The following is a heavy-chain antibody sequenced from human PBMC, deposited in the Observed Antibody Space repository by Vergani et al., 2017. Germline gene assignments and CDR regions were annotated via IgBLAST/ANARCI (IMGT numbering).Heavy chain of an antibody. J-gene: IGHJ3*02. CDR1: GFTFIMHA. CDR2: LSASDRRT. V-gene: IGHV3-23*01. D-gene: IGHD3-16*01. Sequence: EVQLLESGGDLVQPGGSLRLSCAASGFTFIMHAMSWVRQAPGKGLEWVPTLSASDRRTHYAASVKGRFSISRDITKISLFLHMNSLRAEDTAVYYCAKVGRSEVADTFGAFDIWGQGTMVTVSS. CDR3: AKVGRSEVADTFGAFDI.